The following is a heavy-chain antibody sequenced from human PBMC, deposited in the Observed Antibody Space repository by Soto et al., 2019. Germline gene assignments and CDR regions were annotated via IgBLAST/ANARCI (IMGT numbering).Heavy chain of an antibody. J-gene: IGHJ4*02. V-gene: IGHV1-69*02. CDR3: ASSYGSGYRAFDY. CDR1: GDTFNFYS. Sequence: QVQLVQSGAEMKRPGSSVKVSCKASGDTFNFYSINWVRQAPGVGLEWVGRVNPILSMSNYAQRFQGRVTMTEDKSTSTAYMELRSLRSEDTAIYYCASSYGSGYRAFDYWGQGALVTVSS. D-gene: IGHD5-18*01. CDR2: VNPILSMS.